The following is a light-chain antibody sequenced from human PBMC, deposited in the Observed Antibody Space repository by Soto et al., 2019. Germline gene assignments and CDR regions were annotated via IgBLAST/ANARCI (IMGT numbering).Light chain of an antibody. CDR2: INYDGTH. Sequence: QAVVTQSPSASASLGASVKLTCTLSSGYSTYAIAWHQQQSEKGPRFVMKINYDGTHSKGDGFFDRFSGSSSGAERHLTISSLQSDDEADYYCQSLGTGIQVFGGGTKLTVL. CDR1: SGYSTYA. CDR3: QSLGTGIQV. V-gene: IGLV4-69*01. J-gene: IGLJ3*02.